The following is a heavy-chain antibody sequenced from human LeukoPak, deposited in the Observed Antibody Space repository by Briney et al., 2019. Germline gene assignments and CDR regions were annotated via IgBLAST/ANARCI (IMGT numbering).Heavy chain of an antibody. Sequence: SETLSLTCAVYGGSFSGYYWSWIRQPPGKGLEWIGEINHGGSTNYNPSLKSRVTISVGTSKNQFSLKLSSVTAADTAVYYCARETSLLLWFGEINNWFDPWGQGTLVTVSS. CDR1: GGSFSGYY. J-gene: IGHJ5*02. V-gene: IGHV4-34*01. D-gene: IGHD3-10*01. CDR2: INHGGST. CDR3: ARETSLLLWFGEINNWFDP.